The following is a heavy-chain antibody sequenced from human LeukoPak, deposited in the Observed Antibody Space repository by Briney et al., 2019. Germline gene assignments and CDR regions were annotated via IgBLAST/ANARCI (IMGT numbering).Heavy chain of an antibody. J-gene: IGHJ3*02. CDR2: ISGSGGST. Sequence: ESGGSLRLSCAASGFTFSSYAMSWVRQAPGKGLEWVSAISGSGGSTYYADSVKGRFTISRDNSKNTLYLQMNSLRAEDTAVYYCARGTWTAMANDAFDIWGQGTMVTVSS. D-gene: IGHD5-24*01. CDR3: ARGTWTAMANDAFDI. V-gene: IGHV3-23*01. CDR1: GFTFSSYA.